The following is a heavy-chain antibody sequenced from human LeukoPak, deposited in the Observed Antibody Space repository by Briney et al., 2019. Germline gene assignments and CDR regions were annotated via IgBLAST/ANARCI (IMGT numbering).Heavy chain of an antibody. CDR1: GGSISSYY. CDR3: ARALGRTVTYYFDY. Sequence: PSETLSLTCTVSGGSISSYYWSWIRQPPGKGLEWIGYIYYSGSTNYNPSLKSRVTISVDTSKNQSSLKLSSVTAADTAVYYCARALGRTVTYYFDYWGQGTLVTVSS. D-gene: IGHD4-17*01. CDR2: IYYSGST. V-gene: IGHV4-59*01. J-gene: IGHJ4*02.